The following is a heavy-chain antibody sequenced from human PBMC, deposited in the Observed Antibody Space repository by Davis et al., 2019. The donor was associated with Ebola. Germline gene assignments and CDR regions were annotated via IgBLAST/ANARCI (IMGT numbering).Heavy chain of an antibody. CDR2: IDSKFGI. V-gene: IGHV3-21*06. Sequence: GESLKISCVVSGFTFSGYTMIWARQAPGKGLEWVSSIDSKFGIFYTDSVRGRFTISRDNAKNSLYLQMNSLRAEDTAVYYCARDQSWSFDYWGLGTLVTVSS. CDR1: GFTFSGYT. D-gene: IGHD2-8*02. J-gene: IGHJ4*02. CDR3: ARDQSWSFDY.